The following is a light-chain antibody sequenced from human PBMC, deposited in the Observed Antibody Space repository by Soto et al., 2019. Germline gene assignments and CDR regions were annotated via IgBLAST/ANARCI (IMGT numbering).Light chain of an antibody. CDR2: GAS. J-gene: IGKJ1*01. Sequence: DIQMTQSPSSLSASVGDRVTITCRASQTINTYLNWYQQKPGKAPKLLIYGASNLQRGVPSRFSGSGSGTDFTLTISTLQPEDFADYYCQQTYRTPWTLGQGTQADTK. V-gene: IGKV1-39*01. CDR3: QQTYRTPWT. CDR1: QTINTY.